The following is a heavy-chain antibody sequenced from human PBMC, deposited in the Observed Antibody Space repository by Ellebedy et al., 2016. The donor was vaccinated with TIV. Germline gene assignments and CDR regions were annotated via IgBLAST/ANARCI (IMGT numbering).Heavy chain of an antibody. V-gene: IGHV4-39*01. Sequence: SETLSLTCTVSGGSISSSSYYWGWIRQPPGKGLEWIGSIYYSGSTYYNPSLKSRVTISVDTSKNQFSLKLSSVTAADTAVYYCASHLLHPNLRLGELSLNWYFDLWGRGTLVTVSS. CDR2: IYYSGST. CDR1: GGSISSSSYY. D-gene: IGHD3-16*02. J-gene: IGHJ2*01. CDR3: ASHLLHPNLRLGELSLNWYFDL.